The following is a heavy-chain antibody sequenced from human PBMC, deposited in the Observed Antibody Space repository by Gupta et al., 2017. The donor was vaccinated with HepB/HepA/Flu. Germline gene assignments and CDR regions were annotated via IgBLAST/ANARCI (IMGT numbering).Heavy chain of an antibody. V-gene: IGHV1-3*01. D-gene: IGHD2-15*01. J-gene: IGHJ6*02. CDR3: ARGRAVAATGYYHYDMDV. CDR2: INAGNGNT. Sequence: QVQLVQSGAEVTKPGASVKVSCGASGYTFTSYAVHWVRQAPGQRLEWMGWINAGNGNTKYSQKFQGRVTITRDTSASTAYMELSSLRSEDTAVYYCARGRAVAATGYYHYDMDVWGQGTTVTVSS. CDR1: GYTFTSYA.